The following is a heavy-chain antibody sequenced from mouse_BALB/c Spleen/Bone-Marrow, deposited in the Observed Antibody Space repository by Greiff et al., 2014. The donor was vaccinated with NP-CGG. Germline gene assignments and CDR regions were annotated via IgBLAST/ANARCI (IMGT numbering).Heavy chain of an antibody. J-gene: IGHJ4*01. V-gene: IGHV1-4*01. CDR1: GYTFTSYT. CDR2: INPSSGYT. Sequence: VQLQQSGAELARPGASVKMSCKASGYTFTSYTMHWVKQRPGQGLEWIGYINPSSGYTNYNQKFKDKSTLTADKSSSTAYMQLSSLTSKDYAVYYCAYGNYGYAMDDWGQGTSVTVSS. CDR3: AYGNYGYAMDD. D-gene: IGHD2-10*02.